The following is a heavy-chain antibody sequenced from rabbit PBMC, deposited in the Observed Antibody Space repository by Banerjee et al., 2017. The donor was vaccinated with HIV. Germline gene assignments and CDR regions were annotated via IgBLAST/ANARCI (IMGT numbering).Heavy chain of an antibody. CDR3: ARGSSYYSYYYVMDL. CDR2: IYTNGGST. J-gene: IGHJ6*01. CDR1: GFSFSNNYV. D-gene: IGHD8-1*01. V-gene: IGHV1S43*01. Sequence: QEQLVESGGGLVQPGGSLTLSCKASGFSFSNNYVMCWVRQAPGKGLELIACIYTNGGSTWYASCVNGRFTISRSTSLNTVNLKMTSLTAADTATYFCARGSSYYSYYYVMDLWGPGTLVTVS.